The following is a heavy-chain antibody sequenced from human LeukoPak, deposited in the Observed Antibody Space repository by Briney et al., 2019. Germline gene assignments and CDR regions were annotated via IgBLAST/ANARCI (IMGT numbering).Heavy chain of an antibody. D-gene: IGHD2-15*01. CDR2: ISSSSYI. CDR3: ASSPYCSGGSCYSL. J-gene: IGHJ4*02. V-gene: IGHV3-21*01. CDR1: GFTFSSYS. Sequence: GGSLRLSCAASGFTFSSYSMNWVRQAPGKGLEWVSSISSSSYIYHADSVKGRFTISRDNAKNSLYLQMNSLRAEDTALYYCASSPYCSGGSCYSLWGQGTLVTVSS.